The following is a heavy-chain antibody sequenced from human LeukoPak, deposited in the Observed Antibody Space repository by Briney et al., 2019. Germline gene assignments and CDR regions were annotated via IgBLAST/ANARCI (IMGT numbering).Heavy chain of an antibody. D-gene: IGHD1-26*01. J-gene: IGHJ4*02. Sequence: SETLSLTCTVSGGSISSYYWSWIRQPPGKGLEWIGYVYYSGSTSYNPSLKSRVTISVDTSKNQFSLKPSSVTAADAAVYYCARGPGSGTYWAFDYWGQGNLVTVSS. CDR1: GGSISSYY. CDR3: ARGPGSGTYWAFDY. V-gene: IGHV4-59*01. CDR2: VYYSGST.